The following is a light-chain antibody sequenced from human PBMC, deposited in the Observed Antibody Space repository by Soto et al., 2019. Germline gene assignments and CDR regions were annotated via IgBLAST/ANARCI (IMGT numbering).Light chain of an antibody. V-gene: IGKV1-27*01. CDR1: QGITNY. CDR3: QKDNSAP. CDR2: AAS. J-gene: IGKJ3*01. Sequence: TCRASQGITNYLAWYQQQPGKVPNLLIYAASTLQSGVPSRFSGSGSGTDFTLTISSLQPEDVATYYCQKDNSAPIGPGTKVDIK.